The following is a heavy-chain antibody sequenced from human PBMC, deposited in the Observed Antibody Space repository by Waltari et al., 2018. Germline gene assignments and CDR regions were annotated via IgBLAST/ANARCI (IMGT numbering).Heavy chain of an antibody. CDR1: GGSISSYY. D-gene: IGHD3-16*01. Sequence: QVQLQESGPGLVKPSETLSLTCTVSGGSISSYYWSWIRQPPGKGLEWIGYIYYSGSTNYNPSLKSRVTISVDTSKNQFSLKLSSVTAADTAVYYCATGGNYYYYYMDVWGKGTTVTVSS. J-gene: IGHJ6*03. CDR3: ATGGNYYYYYMDV. CDR2: IYYSGST. V-gene: IGHV4-59*01.